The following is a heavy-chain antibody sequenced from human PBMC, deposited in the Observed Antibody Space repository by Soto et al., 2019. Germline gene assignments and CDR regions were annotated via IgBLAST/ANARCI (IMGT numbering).Heavy chain of an antibody. CDR1: GGSISSSSYY. CDR2: IYYSGST. Sequence: QLQLQESGPGLVKPSETLSLTCTVSGGSISSSSYYWGWIRQPPGKGLEWIGSIYYSGSTYYNPSLKSRVTISVDTSKNQFSLKLSSVTAADTAVYYCASLRGWVISVYWGQGTLVTVSS. V-gene: IGHV4-39*01. D-gene: IGHD3-22*01. J-gene: IGHJ4*02. CDR3: ASLRGWVISVY.